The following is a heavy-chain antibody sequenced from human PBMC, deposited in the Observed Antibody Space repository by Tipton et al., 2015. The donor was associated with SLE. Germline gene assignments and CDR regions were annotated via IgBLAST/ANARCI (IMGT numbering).Heavy chain of an antibody. D-gene: IGHD3-3*01. V-gene: IGHV1-18*01. Sequence: QVQLVQSGAEVKKPGASVKVSCKASGYTFNSYGITWVRQAPGQGLEWMGWISAYNGNTNYAQKFQGRVTMTRDTSITTAYMELSRLRSDDTAVYYCARECPLEWLPYFDYWGQGTLVTVSS. CDR3: ARECPLEWLPYFDY. CDR2: ISAYNGNT. J-gene: IGHJ4*02. CDR1: GYTFNSYG.